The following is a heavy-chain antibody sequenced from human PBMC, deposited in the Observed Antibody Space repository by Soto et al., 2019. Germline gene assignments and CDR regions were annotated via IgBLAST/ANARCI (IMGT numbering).Heavy chain of an antibody. D-gene: IGHD1-1*01. J-gene: IGHJ6*02. Sequence: QVQLVESGGGVVQPGRSLTLSCAASGFPFTSYAIHWVRQAPGKGLEWVAVISHDGGIKHYADSVKGRFTISRDNSKNTLYLQMTSLRDEDTAGDQCAGEHDALDVWGRGTTVTVAS. CDR1: GFPFTSYA. CDR2: ISHDGGIK. CDR3: AGEHDALDV. V-gene: IGHV3-30-3*01.